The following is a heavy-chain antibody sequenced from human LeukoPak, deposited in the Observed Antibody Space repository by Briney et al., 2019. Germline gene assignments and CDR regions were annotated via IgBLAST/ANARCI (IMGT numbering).Heavy chain of an antibody. CDR1: GFPFGGYG. D-gene: IGHD1-14*01. CDR3: TRYNNDHFDY. Sequence: GGSLSLSFAGSGFPFGGYGMHWFRQPPGKGLEWVAVIAYDGSRAFYADSVKGRFTISRDNSKNTMSVQMDDLRAEDTAVYYCTRYNNDHFDYWGQGTLVTVSS. J-gene: IGHJ4*02. V-gene: IGHV3-33*01. CDR2: IAYDGSRA.